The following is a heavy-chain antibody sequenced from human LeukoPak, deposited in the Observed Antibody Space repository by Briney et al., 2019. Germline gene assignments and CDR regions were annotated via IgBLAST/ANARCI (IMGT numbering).Heavy chain of an antibody. V-gene: IGHV4-39*07. CDR1: GGSISSSSYY. D-gene: IGHD6-19*01. CDR2: IYYSGST. J-gene: IGHJ5*02. CDR3: ARGLGSGRYAPSNWFDP. Sequence: PSETLSLTCTVSGGSISSSSYYWGWIRQPPGKGLEWIGSIYYSGSTYYNPSLKSRVTISVDTSKNQFSLKLSSVTAADTAVYYCARGLGSGRYAPSNWFDPWGQGTLVTVSS.